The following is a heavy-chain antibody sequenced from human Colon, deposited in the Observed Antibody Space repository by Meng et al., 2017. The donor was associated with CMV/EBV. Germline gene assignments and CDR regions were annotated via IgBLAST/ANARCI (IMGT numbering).Heavy chain of an antibody. Sequence: SLKISCVASGFDLDDYAMHWVRQVPGKGLEWVSSISWNSDRIDYADPVKGRFTISRDNAKNSLYVQMNSLKPEDTVLYYCAKDVGAYAGFETWGQGTMGTVSS. CDR3: AKDVGAYAGFET. V-gene: IGHV3-9*01. D-gene: IGHD4-23*01. CDR2: ISWNSDRI. CDR1: GFDLDDYA. J-gene: IGHJ3*02.